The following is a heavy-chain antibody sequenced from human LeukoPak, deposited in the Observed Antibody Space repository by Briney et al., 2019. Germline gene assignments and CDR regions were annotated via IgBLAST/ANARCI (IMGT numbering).Heavy chain of an antibody. CDR3: ARDVSLRYFDWLLGGYYYYYYMDV. CDR2: IKQDGSEK. J-gene: IGHJ6*03. V-gene: IGHV3-7*01. CDR1: GFTFSSYW. Sequence: GGSLRLSCAASGFTFSSYWMSWVRQAPGKGLEWVANIKQDGSEKYYVDSVKGRFTISRDNAKNSLYLQMNSLRAEDTAVYYCARDVSLRYFDWLLGGYYYYYYMDVWGKGTTVTISS. D-gene: IGHD3-9*01.